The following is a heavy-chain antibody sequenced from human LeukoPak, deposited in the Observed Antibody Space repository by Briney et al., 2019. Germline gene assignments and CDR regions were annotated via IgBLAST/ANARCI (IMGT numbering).Heavy chain of an antibody. Sequence: SVKVSCKASGGTFSSYAISWVRQAPGQGLEWMGGIIPIFGTANYAQKFQGRVTITTDESTCTAYMELSSLRSEDTAVYYCATYYYDSSGYYYDPHSDYWGQGTLVTVSS. D-gene: IGHD3-22*01. CDR3: ATYYYDSSGYYYDPHSDY. CDR1: GGTFSSYA. V-gene: IGHV1-69*05. CDR2: IIPIFGTA. J-gene: IGHJ4*02.